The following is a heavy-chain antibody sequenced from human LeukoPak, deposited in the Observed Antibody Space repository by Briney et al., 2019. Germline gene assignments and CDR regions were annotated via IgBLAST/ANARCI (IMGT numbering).Heavy chain of an antibody. D-gene: IGHD5-18*01. Sequence: NFQGRVTMTTDTSTSTAYMELRSLRSDDTAVYYCARDNGYEAFDIWGQGTMVTVSS. V-gene: IGHV1-18*01. J-gene: IGHJ3*02. CDR3: ARDNGYEAFDI.